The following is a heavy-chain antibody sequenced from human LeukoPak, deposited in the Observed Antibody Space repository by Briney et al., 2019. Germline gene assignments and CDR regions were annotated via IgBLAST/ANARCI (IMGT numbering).Heavy chain of an antibody. D-gene: IGHD2-8*01. CDR2: INPNSGGT. V-gene: IGHV1-2*06. Sequence: ASVKVSCKASGYTFTGYYMHWVRQAPGQVLEWMGRINPNSGGTNYAQKFQGRVTMTRDTSISTAYMELSRLRSDDTAVYYCARSDCTNGVCWSTYYYGMDVWGQGTTVTVSS. J-gene: IGHJ6*02. CDR3: ARSDCTNGVCWSTYYYGMDV. CDR1: GYTFTGYY.